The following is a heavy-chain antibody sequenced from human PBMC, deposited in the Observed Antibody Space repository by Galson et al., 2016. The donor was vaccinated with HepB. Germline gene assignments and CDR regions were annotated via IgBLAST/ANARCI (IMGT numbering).Heavy chain of an antibody. V-gene: IGHV3-11*06. Sequence: SLRLSCAASGFAFSDYYMSWIRQAPGKGLEWVSYISTSSTYKHYADSVKGRFTVSRDNAKNSLYLQMNSLRAEDTAVYYCARGLYFFDSWGQGALVTVSS. CDR3: ARGLYFFDS. J-gene: IGHJ4*02. D-gene: IGHD6-19*01. CDR2: ISTSSTYK. CDR1: GFAFSDYY.